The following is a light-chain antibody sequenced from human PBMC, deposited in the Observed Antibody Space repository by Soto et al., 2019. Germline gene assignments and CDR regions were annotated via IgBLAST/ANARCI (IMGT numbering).Light chain of an antibody. CDR3: QQYGSSPT. CDR1: QSVSSSY. CDR2: GAS. V-gene: IGKV3-20*01. J-gene: IGKJ1*01. Sequence: IVFTQSPVTLSLYPGERATLSCRASQSVSSSYLAWYQQKPGQAPRLLIYGASSRATGIPDRFSGSGSGTDFTLTISRLEPEDFAVYYCQQYGSSPTFGQGTKV.